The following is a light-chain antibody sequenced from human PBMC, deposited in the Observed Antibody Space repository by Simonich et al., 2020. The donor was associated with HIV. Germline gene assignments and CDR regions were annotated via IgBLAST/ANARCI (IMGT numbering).Light chain of an antibody. CDR3: QQYYSDTYT. V-gene: IGKV4-1*01. CDR2: WAS. CDR1: QSVLYSSNNKTY. J-gene: IGKJ2*01. Sequence: DIVMTQSPDSLAVSLGERATINCKTSQSVLYSSNNKTYLAWYQQKPGQPPKLLIYWASTRESGVPDRFSGSGSGTDFTLTISSLQAEDVAVYYCQQYYSDTYTFGQGTKLEIK.